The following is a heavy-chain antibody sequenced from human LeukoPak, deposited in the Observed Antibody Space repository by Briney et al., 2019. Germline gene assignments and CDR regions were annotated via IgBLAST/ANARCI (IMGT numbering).Heavy chain of an antibody. J-gene: IGHJ5*02. CDR3: ARDLNYYDSSGRVVDWFDP. D-gene: IGHD3-22*01. CDR1: GGSISSYY. Sequence: SETLSLTCTVSGGSISSYYWSWIRQPPGKGLEWIGYIYYSGSTNYNPSLKSRVTISVDTSKNQFSLKLSSVTAADTAVYYCARDLNYYDSSGRVVDWFDPWGQGTLVTVSS. CDR2: IYYSGST. V-gene: IGHV4-59*01.